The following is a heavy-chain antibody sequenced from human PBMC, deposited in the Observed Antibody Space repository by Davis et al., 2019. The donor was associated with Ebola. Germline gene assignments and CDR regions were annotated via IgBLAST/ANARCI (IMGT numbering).Heavy chain of an antibody. CDR2: IYYSGTT. CDR3: ARLRMVRGDQDFDP. Sequence: SETLSLTCTVSGGSINNDYWSWIRQPPGKGLEWIGYIYYSGTTNYNPSLKSRVTISIDTSKNHFSLKLSSVTAADTAVYYCARLRMVRGDQDFDPWGQGTLVTVSS. J-gene: IGHJ5*02. V-gene: IGHV4-59*08. D-gene: IGHD3-10*01. CDR1: GGSINNDY.